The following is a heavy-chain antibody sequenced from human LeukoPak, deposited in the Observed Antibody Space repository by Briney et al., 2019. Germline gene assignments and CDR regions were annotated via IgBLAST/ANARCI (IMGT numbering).Heavy chain of an antibody. CDR1: GDSVSINSAA. Sequence: SQTLSLTCAISGDSVSINSAAWDWIRQSPSRGLEWLGRTYQRSKWYNDYAVSVKSRITINPDISKNQFSLQLNSVTPEDTAVYYCARSPSPYSSGWYFDYWGQGTLVTVSS. V-gene: IGHV6-1*01. D-gene: IGHD6-19*01. CDR2: TYQRSKWYN. CDR3: ARSPSPYSSGWYFDY. J-gene: IGHJ4*02.